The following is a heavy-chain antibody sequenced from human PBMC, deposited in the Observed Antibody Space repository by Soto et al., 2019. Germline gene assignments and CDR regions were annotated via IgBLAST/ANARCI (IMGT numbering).Heavy chain of an antibody. V-gene: IGHV1-2*02. J-gene: IGHJ5*01. D-gene: IGHD3-10*01. CDR2: MNSNTVGT. Sequence: ASVXVSCKASGYIFTYNYIHWVRQAPGKGLEWMGWMNSNTVGTKYAKKFQDRVIMTRDKSITSAYMELRRLMSDDKAVYYCKRGSGKSWFESWGQGALV. CDR1: GYIFTYNY. CDR3: KRGSGKSWFES.